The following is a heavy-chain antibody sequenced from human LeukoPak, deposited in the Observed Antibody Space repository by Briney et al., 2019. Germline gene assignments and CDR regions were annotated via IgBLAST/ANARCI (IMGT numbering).Heavy chain of an antibody. CDR1: EFTFSSYS. V-gene: IGHV3-21*01. D-gene: IGHD3-10*01. J-gene: IGHJ4*02. Sequence: PGGSLRLSCAASEFTFSSYSMHGVRQAPWKGLEWVSSISSSGTYIYYADSVKGRFTISRDNAKNSVHLQMNSLRAEDTVVYYCARDQGGSGGNWGQGTLVTVSS. CDR2: ISSSGTYI. CDR3: ARDQGGSGGN.